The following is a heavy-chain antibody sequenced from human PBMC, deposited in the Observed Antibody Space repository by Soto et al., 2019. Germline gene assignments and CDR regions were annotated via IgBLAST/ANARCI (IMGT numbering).Heavy chain of an antibody. J-gene: IGHJ6*02. CDR1: GFSFENYG. V-gene: IGHV3-33*06. CDR3: ANLWGDGYNLGQDYNGMDV. Sequence: QMQMVESGGGVVQPGRSLRLSCAASGFSFENYGMHWVRQAPGRGLEWVAIIWYDGSLQYYAAAVKGRFTISRDNSKNTLYLEMNSLRAEDTAVYYCANLWGDGYNLGQDYNGMDVWGQGTTVIVSS. CDR2: IWYDGSLQ. D-gene: IGHD5-12*01.